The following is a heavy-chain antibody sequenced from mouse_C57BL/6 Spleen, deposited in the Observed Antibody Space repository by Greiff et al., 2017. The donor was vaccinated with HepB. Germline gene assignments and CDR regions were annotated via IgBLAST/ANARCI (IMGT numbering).Heavy chain of an antibody. J-gene: IGHJ4*01. CDR3: ARNAGGYAMDY. V-gene: IGHV1-4*01. CDR2: INPSSGYT. Sequence: QVHVKQSGAELARPGASVKMSCKASGYTFTSYTMHWVKQRPGQGLEWIGYINPSSGYTKYNQKFKDKATLTADKSSSTAYMQLSSLTSEDSAVYYCARNAGGYAMDYWGQGTSVTVSS. CDR1: GYTFTSYT.